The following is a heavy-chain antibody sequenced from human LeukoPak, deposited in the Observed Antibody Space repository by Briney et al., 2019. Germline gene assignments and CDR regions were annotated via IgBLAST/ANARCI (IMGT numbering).Heavy chain of an antibody. J-gene: IGHJ1*01. D-gene: IGHD3-22*01. CDR3: ARAPSEVGGYYPEYFRH. V-gene: IGHV3-74*01. CDR2: IKSDGKT. Sequence: GGSLRLSCEASGFTFSRYWMHWVRQAPGKGLVWVSRIKSDGKTNYADSVKGRFTISRDNAKNTVPLQMDSLRAEDTGVYYCARAPSEVGGYYPEYFRHWGQGTLVTVSS. CDR1: GFTFSRYW.